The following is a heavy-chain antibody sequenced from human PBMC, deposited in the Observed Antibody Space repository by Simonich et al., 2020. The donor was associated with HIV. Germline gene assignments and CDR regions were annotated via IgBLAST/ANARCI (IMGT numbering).Heavy chain of an antibody. J-gene: IGHJ4*02. V-gene: IGHV4-59*12. Sequence: QVQLQQWGPGLVKPSETLSLRCTVSGGSISSDYWSWIRQPPGKGLEWIGYIYYSGSTNYNPSLKSRVTISVDTSKNQFSLNLSSVTAADTAVYYCARRGGFHFDYWGQGTLVTVSS. CDR2: IYYSGST. CDR3: ARRGGFHFDY. D-gene: IGHD3-10*01. CDR1: GGSISSDY.